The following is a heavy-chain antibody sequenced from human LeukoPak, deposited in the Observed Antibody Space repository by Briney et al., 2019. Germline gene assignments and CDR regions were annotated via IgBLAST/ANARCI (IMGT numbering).Heavy chain of an antibody. CDR3: ARDLQYYYDSSGYYFDY. Sequence: GGSLRLSCAASGFTFSAYAMHWVRQAPGKGLEWVAVISYDGSNKYYADSVKGRFTISRDNSKNTLYLQMNSLGAEDTAVYYCARDLQYYYDSSGYYFDYWGQGTLVTVSS. V-gene: IGHV3-30-3*01. D-gene: IGHD3-22*01. CDR1: GFTFSAYA. CDR2: ISYDGSNK. J-gene: IGHJ4*02.